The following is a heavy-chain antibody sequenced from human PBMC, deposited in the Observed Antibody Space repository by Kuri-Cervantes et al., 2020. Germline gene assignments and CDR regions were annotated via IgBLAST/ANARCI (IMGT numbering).Heavy chain of an antibody. D-gene: IGHD3-10*01. V-gene: IGHV4-38-2*01. CDR3: ARGRQNYYGSGSYYPFDY. J-gene: IGHJ4*02. CDR2: INHSGSS. Sequence: SQTLSLTCAVSGYSISSGYYWGWIRQPPGKGLEWIGKINHSGSSNYNPSLKSRVTISVDTPKNQFSLKLSSVTAADTAVYCCARGRQNYYGSGSYYPFDYWGQGTLVTVSS. CDR1: GYSISSGYY.